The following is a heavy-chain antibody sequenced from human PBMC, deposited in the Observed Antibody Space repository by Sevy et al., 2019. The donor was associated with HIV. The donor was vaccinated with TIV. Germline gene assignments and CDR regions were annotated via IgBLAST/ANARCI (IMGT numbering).Heavy chain of an antibody. J-gene: IGHJ3*02. CDR1: GFTFSSYG. CDR2: IWYDGSNK. CDR3: ARALREYYYDSSGYSFHAFDI. V-gene: IGHV3-33*01. D-gene: IGHD3-22*01. Sequence: GGSLRLSCAASGFTFSSYGMHWVRQAPGKGLEWVAVIWYDGSNKYYADSVKGRFTISRDNSKNTLYLQMNSLRAEDTAVYYCARALREYYYDSSGYSFHAFDIWGQGTMVTVSS.